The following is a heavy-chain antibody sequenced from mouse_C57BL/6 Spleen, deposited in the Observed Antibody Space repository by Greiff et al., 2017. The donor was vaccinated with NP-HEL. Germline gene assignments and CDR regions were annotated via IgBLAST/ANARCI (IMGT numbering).Heavy chain of an antibody. D-gene: IGHD2-2*01. CDR1: GYPFTDSY. J-gene: IGHJ3*01. CDR2: IDPSDSET. CDR3: ARSPYGYDGGFAY. Sequence: QVQLQQSGAELVRPGASVKLSCKASGYPFTDSYINWVKQRPIQGLEWIGNIDPSDSETHYNQKFKDKATLTVDKSSSTAYMQLSSLTSEDAAVYYCARSPYGYDGGFAYWGQGTLVTVSA. V-gene: IGHV1-52*01.